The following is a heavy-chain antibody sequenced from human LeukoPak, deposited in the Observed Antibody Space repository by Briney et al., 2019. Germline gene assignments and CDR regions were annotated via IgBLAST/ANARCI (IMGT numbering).Heavy chain of an antibody. CDR1: GDSLSSTNW. D-gene: IGHD4-17*01. J-gene: IGHJ4*02. CDR3: ARGYGPGY. Sequence: SETLSLTCAVSGDSLSSTNWWNWVRQPPGKGLEWIGEIDHRGNTNYNPSLKSRVTISVDRSKNQFSLQLTSVTAADTAVYYCARGYGPGYWGRGTLVTVSA. V-gene: IGHV4-4*02. CDR2: IDHRGNT.